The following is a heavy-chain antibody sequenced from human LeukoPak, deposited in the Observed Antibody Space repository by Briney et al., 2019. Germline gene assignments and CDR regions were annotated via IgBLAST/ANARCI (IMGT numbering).Heavy chain of an antibody. CDR2: ISYSGST. Sequence: SETLSLTCTVSGGSTSSYYWSWIRQPPGKGLEWIAYISYSGSTSYSPSLKSRVTISVDTSKNQFSLKLSSVTAADTAVYYCARGFLGDYFGSGSYYVFDYWGQGTLVTVSS. V-gene: IGHV4-59*12. CDR3: ARGFLGDYFGSGSYYVFDY. J-gene: IGHJ4*02. D-gene: IGHD3-10*01. CDR1: GGSTSSYY.